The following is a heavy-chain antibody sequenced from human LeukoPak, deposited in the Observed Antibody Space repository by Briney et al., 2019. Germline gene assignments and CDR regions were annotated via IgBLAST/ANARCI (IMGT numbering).Heavy chain of an antibody. V-gene: IGHV3-23*01. CDR2: ISSGSDRT. Sequence: GGSLRLSCAASGFTFSNYAMSWVRQAPGKGLEWVSAISSGSDRTNYGRSVKGRFTISRDNSKNTLYLQMDSLRADDTAVYYCAKDQAGYNFXXDSWXQGTLVTVSS. CDR3: AKDQAGYNFXXDS. J-gene: IGHJ4*02. CDR1: GFTFSNYA. D-gene: IGHD5-24*01.